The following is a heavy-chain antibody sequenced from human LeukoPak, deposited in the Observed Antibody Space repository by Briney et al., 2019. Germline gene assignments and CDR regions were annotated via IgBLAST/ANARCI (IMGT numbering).Heavy chain of an antibody. V-gene: IGHV3-23*01. CDR2: IIDSGGRT. Sequence: GGSLRLPCAVSGITLSNYGMSWVRQAPGKGLEWVAGIIDSGGRTNYADSVKGRFTISRDNPKNTLYLQMNSLRAEDTAVYFCAKRGVVIRVILVGFHKEAYYFDSWGQGALVTVSS. D-gene: IGHD3-22*01. CDR1: GITLSNYG. J-gene: IGHJ4*02. CDR3: AKRGVVIRVILVGFHKEAYYFDS.